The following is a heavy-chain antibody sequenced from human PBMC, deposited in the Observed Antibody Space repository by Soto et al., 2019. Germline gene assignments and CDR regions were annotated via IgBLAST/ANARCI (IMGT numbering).Heavy chain of an antibody. V-gene: IGHV3-21*01. CDR3: ATGVHFDREWVYGEGFDM. J-gene: IGHJ3*02. D-gene: IGHD3-22*01. CDR1: GFTFRSYS. CDR2: ISTRSSYK. Sequence: GGSLRLSCAASGFTFRSYSMNWVRQAPGKGLEWVASISTRSSYKFFADSLKGRFTISRDNAKNSLSLQMNSLRAEDTAVYYCATGVHFDREWVYGEGFDMWGLGTMVTVSS.